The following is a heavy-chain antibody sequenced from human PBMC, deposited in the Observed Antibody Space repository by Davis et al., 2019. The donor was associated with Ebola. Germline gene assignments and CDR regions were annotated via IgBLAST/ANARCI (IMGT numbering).Heavy chain of an antibody. CDR3: ARAGFDEVLDY. CDR2: VSHSERER. V-gene: IGHV3-30*04. Sequence: PGGSLRLSCAASGFTFSNYAMHWFRQAPGRGLAWVAVVSHSERERFYADSVKGRFTITRDNSENTLYLQMNSLTADDTSVYYCARAGFDEVLDYWGQGTPVTVS. CDR1: GFTFSNYA. D-gene: IGHD3-3*01. J-gene: IGHJ4*02.